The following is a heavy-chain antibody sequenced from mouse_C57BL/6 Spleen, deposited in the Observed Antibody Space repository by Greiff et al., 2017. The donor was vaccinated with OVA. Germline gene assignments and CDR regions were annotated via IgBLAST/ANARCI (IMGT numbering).Heavy chain of an antibody. CDR3: ARKRGAYYSNYDAMDY. V-gene: IGHV2-2*01. CDR1: GFSLTSYG. J-gene: IGHJ4*01. Sequence: VQLQQSGPGLVQPSQSLSITCTVSGFSLTSYGVHWVRQSPGKGLEWLGVIWSGGSTDYNAAFISRLSISKDNSKSQVFVKMNSLQADDTAIYYCARKRGAYYSNYDAMDYWGQGTSVTVSS. CDR2: IWSGGST. D-gene: IGHD2-5*01.